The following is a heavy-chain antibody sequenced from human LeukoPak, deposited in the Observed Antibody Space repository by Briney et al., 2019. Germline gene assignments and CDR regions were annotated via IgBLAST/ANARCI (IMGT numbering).Heavy chain of an antibody. Sequence: HPGGSLRLSRTASGFTFSSYAMHWVRQAPGKGLEWVAVISYDGSNKYYADSVKGRFTISRDNSKNTPYLQMNSLRAEDTAVYYCARVARGLRGAFDIWGQGTMVTVSS. CDR1: GFTFSSYA. CDR3: ARVARGLRGAFDI. V-gene: IGHV3-30*04. D-gene: IGHD3-10*01. J-gene: IGHJ3*02. CDR2: ISYDGSNK.